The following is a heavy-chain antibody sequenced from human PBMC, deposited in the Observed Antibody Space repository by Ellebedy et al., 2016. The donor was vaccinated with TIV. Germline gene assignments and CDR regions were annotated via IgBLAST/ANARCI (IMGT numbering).Heavy chain of an antibody. Sequence: GESLKISXTASGFTFRDSYMTWLRQAPGKGLEWVANLKEDGSERNYVDSVKGRFTISRDNTKNSLYLQMTSLRADDTAVYYCARYSNCPIYWGQGTLVTVAS. CDR1: GFTFRDSY. V-gene: IGHV3-7*03. D-gene: IGHD4-11*01. CDR3: ARYSNCPIY. J-gene: IGHJ4*02. CDR2: LKEDGSER.